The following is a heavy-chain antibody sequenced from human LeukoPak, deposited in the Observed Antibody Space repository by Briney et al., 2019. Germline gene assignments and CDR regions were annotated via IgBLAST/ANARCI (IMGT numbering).Heavy chain of an antibody. J-gene: IGHJ6*03. CDR1: GVSMTNYY. D-gene: IGHD5-18*01. Sequence: SETLSLTCTVSGVSMTNYYWSWIRQTPGKGLEWIGYIYYRGNTNYNPSLNSRVTILVDTSKNHFSLKLNSVTAADTGVYYCARAQLWLGYYYYMDVWGQGTMVTVSS. CDR3: ARAQLWLGYYYYMDV. V-gene: IGHV4-59*01. CDR2: IYYRGNT.